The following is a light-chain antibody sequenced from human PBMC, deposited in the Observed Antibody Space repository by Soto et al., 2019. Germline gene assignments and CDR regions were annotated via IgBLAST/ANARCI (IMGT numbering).Light chain of an antibody. CDR2: GTS. J-gene: IGKJ1*01. CDR3: QQYGSSTWT. Sequence: IVMTQSPATLSVSPVERATLSCRASQSVGRSLAWYQQKPGQAPRLLMYGTSAMASGIPATFSGSGSGTEFTLTISSLQSEDFAVYYCQQYGSSTWTFGQGTKVDIK. CDR1: QSVGRS. V-gene: IGKV3-15*01.